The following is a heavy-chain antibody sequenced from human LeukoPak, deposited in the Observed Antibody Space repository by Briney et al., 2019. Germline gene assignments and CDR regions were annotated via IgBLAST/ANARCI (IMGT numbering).Heavy chain of an antibody. V-gene: IGHV3-30*18. CDR2: ISYDGSNK. Sequence: PGGSLRLSCAASGSTFSSYGMHWVRQAPGKGLEWVAVISYDGSNKYYADSVKGRFTISRDNSKNTLYLQMNSLRAEDTAVYYCAKISHGTTVTRNYFDYWGQGTLVTVSS. D-gene: IGHD4-17*01. J-gene: IGHJ4*02. CDR1: GSTFSSYG. CDR3: AKISHGTTVTRNYFDY.